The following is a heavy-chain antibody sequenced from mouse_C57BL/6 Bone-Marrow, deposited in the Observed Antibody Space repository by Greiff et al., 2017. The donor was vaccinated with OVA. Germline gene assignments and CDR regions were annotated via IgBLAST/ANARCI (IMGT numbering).Heavy chain of an antibody. CDR3: ARCSSYYYGSSHCWYFDV. CDR2: INPNNGGT. Sequence: VQLQQSGPELVKPGASVKIPCKASGYTFTDYNMDWVKQSHGKSLEWIGDINPNNGGTIYNQKFKGKATLTVDKSSSTAYMELRSLTSEDTAVYYCARCSSYYYGSSHCWYFDVWGTGTTVTVSS. CDR1: GYTFTDYN. V-gene: IGHV1-18*01. D-gene: IGHD1-1*01. J-gene: IGHJ1*03.